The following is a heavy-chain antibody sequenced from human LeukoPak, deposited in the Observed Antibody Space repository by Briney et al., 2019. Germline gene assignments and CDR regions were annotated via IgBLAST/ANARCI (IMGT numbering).Heavy chain of an antibody. Sequence: GGSLRLSCAASGFTFSSYSMNWVRQAPGKGLGWVSSISTSSSYIHYADSVKGRFTISRDNAKNSLYLQMNSLRAEDTAVYYCARGTLNIPGEHGAFDYWGQGTLVTVSS. J-gene: IGHJ4*02. D-gene: IGHD1-14*01. CDR1: GFTFSSYS. CDR2: ISTSSSYI. V-gene: IGHV3-21*01. CDR3: ARGTLNIPGEHGAFDY.